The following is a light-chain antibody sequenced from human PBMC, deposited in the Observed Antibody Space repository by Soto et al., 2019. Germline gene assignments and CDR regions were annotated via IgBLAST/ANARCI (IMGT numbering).Light chain of an antibody. CDR1: SSDVGGYNY. Sequence: QSALTQPASVSGFPGQSITISCPGPSSDVGGYNYVSWYQQHPGKAPKLMIYDVSNRPSGVSNRFSGSKSGNTASLTISGLQAEDEADYYCSSYTSSSAVVFGGGTKLTVL. CDR2: DVS. V-gene: IGLV2-14*01. CDR3: SSYTSSSAVV. J-gene: IGLJ2*01.